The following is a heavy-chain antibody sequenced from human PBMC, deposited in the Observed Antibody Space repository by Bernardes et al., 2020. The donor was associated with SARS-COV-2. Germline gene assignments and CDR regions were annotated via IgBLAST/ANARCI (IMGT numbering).Heavy chain of an antibody. J-gene: IGHJ6*02. V-gene: IGHV4-59*08. CDR3: ARAYGMDV. CDR1: GGSISSYY. CDR2: IYYSGST. Sequence: SETLSLTCTVSGGSISSYYWSWIRQPPGKGLEWIGYIYYSGSTNYNPSLKRRVTISVDTSKNQFSLKLSSVTAADTAVYYCARAYGMDVWGQGTTVTVSS.